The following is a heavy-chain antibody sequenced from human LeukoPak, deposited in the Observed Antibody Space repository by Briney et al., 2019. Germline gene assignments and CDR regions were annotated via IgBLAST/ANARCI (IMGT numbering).Heavy chain of an antibody. CDR2: MNPNSGNT. V-gene: IGHV1-8*01. D-gene: IGHD2-8*01. CDR3: ARERTVYAISYYYYYMDV. Sequence: ASVKVSCKASGYTFTSYDINWVRQATGQGLEWMGWMNPNSGNTGYAQKFQGRVTMTRNTSISTAYMELSSLRSEDTAVYYCARERTVYAISYYYYYMDVWGKGTTVTVSS. CDR1: GYTFTSYD. J-gene: IGHJ6*03.